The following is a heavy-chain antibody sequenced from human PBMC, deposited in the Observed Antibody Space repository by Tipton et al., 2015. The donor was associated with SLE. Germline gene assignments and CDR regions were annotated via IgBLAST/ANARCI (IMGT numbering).Heavy chain of an antibody. Sequence: TLSLTCGVHGESFLGYFWTWIRQPPGKGLEWIGESIHSGTTNYNPSLKSRVGISVDTSKNQFSLKLSSVTAADTAVYYCARVAPSEVFDYWGQGTLVTVSS. CDR2: SIHSGTT. CDR3: ARVAPSEVFDY. D-gene: IGHD2-15*01. V-gene: IGHV4-34*12. J-gene: IGHJ4*02. CDR1: GESFLGYF.